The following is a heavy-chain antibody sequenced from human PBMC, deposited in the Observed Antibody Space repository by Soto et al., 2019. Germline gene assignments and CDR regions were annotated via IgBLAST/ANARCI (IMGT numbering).Heavy chain of an antibody. CDR3: AREGADYVWGSYRSSHPRFDY. V-gene: IGHV1-69*12. J-gene: IGHJ4*02. Sequence: QVQLVQSGAEVKKPGSSVKVSCKASGGTFSSYAISWVRQAPGQGLEWMGGIIPIFGTANYAQKFQGRVTLTADESTSTAYMERSSLRSEDTAVYYCAREGADYVWGSYRSSHPRFDYWGQGTLVTVSS. CDR2: IIPIFGTA. D-gene: IGHD3-16*02. CDR1: GGTFSSYA.